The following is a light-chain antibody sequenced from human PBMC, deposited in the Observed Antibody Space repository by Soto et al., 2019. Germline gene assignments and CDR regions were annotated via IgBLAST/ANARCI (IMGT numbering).Light chain of an antibody. CDR1: QDISRW. Sequence: DIQMTQSPSSVSASVGDRVTITCRASQDISRWLAWYQQKPGSAPKLLIFAASNLQSGVPSRFSGSGSGTDFILTISSLQPEDFATYYCQQTNTFPLTFGGGTRVEI. V-gene: IGKV1-12*01. J-gene: IGKJ4*01. CDR2: AAS. CDR3: QQTNTFPLT.